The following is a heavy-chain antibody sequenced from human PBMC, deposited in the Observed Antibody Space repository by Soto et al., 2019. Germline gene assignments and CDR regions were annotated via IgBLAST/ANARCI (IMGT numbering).Heavy chain of an antibody. CDR2: IIPIFGTA. D-gene: IGHD3-3*01. V-gene: IGHV1-69*13. Sequence: GASVKVSCKASGGTFSSYAISWVRQAPGQGLEWMGGIIPIFGTANYAQKFQGRVTITADESTSTAYMELSSLRSEDTAVYYCARDSTNPYDFWSGHYYYGMDVWGQGTTVTVSS. CDR1: GGTFSSYA. J-gene: IGHJ6*02. CDR3: ARDSTNPYDFWSGHYYYGMDV.